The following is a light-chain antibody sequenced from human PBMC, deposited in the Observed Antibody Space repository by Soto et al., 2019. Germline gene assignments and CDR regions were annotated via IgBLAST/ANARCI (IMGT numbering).Light chain of an antibody. CDR3: VQGTHWPIT. V-gene: IGKV2-30*02. CDR1: QSLVHSDGIAY. CDR2: KVS. Sequence: FLMTQSPLSLPVTLGQPASISCRSNQSLVHSDGIAYFSWFQQRPGRSPRRLIYKVSNRDSGVPARFSGSGSGTDFALKISRVEAEDVGVYYCVQGTHWPITFGQGTRLEIK. J-gene: IGKJ5*01.